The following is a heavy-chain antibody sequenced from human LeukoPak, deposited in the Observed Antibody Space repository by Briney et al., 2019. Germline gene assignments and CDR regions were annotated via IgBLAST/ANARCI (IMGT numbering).Heavy chain of an antibody. CDR3: ARGRAIYSNYADY. D-gene: IGHD4-4*01. CDR1: GGSFSGYY. CDR2: INHSGST. V-gene: IGHV4-34*01. Sequence: PSETLSLTCAVYGGSFSGYYWSWIRQPPGKGLEWIGEINHSGSTNYNLSLKSRVTISVDTSKNQFSLKLSSVTAADTAVYYCARGRAIYSNYADYWGQGTLVTVSS. J-gene: IGHJ4*02.